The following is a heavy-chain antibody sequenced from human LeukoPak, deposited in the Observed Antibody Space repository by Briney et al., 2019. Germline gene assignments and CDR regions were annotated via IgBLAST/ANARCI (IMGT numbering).Heavy chain of an antibody. CDR2: ISSGGSTI. J-gene: IGHJ3*02. V-gene: IGHV3-48*01. D-gene: IGHD4-17*01. CDR1: GFTFSSYS. CDR3: AREATRRNLLTYGSWDAYDI. Sequence: GGSLRLSCAASGFTFSSYSMNWVRQAPGKGLEWVSYISSGGSTIYYADSVKGRFTISRDNAKNSLYLQMNSLRAEDTAVYFCAREATRRNLLTYGSWDAYDIWGQGTMVTVAS.